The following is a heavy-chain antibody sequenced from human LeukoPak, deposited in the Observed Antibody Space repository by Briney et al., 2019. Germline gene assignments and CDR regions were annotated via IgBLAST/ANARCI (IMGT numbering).Heavy chain of an antibody. Sequence: SETLSLTCTVSGGYISSSSYYWGWIRQPPGKGLEWIGSIYYSGSTYYNPSLKSRVTISVDTSKNQFSLKLSSVTAADTAVYYCARKIAAAGTGNWFDPWGQGTLVTVSS. J-gene: IGHJ5*02. CDR3: ARKIAAAGTGNWFDP. V-gene: IGHV4-39*01. CDR1: GGYISSSSYY. D-gene: IGHD6-13*01. CDR2: IYYSGST.